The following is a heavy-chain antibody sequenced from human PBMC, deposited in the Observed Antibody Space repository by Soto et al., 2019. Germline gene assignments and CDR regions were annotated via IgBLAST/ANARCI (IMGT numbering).Heavy chain of an antibody. Sequence: SETLSLTCAVYGGSFSGYYWSWIRQPPGKGLEWIGEINHSGSTNYNPSLKSRVTISVDTSKNQFSLKRSSVTAADTAVYYCAGPVAVPIWGQGTLVTVSS. V-gene: IGHV4-34*01. CDR2: INHSGST. CDR1: GGSFSGYY. CDR3: AGPVAVPI. D-gene: IGHD6-19*01. J-gene: IGHJ4*02.